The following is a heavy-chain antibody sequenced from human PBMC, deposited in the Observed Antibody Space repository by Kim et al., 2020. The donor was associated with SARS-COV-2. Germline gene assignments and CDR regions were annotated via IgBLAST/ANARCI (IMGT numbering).Heavy chain of an antibody. Sequence: GGSLRLSCAASGFIFSSYWMHWVRQAPGKGLVWVSGINTDGSITTYADSVKGRFTISRDNAKNTLYLQMNSLRAEDTAVYYCATSGTYDYWGQGTLVTVSS. CDR3: ATSGTYDY. V-gene: IGHV3-74*01. D-gene: IGHD1-26*01. CDR2: INTDGSIT. CDR1: GFIFSSYW. J-gene: IGHJ4*02.